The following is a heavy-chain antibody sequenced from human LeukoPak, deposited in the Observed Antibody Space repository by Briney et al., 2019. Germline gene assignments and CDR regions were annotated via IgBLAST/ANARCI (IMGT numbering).Heavy chain of an antibody. J-gene: IGHJ4*02. CDR1: GGSISSSSYY. Sequence: PSETLSLTCSVSGGSISSSSYYWGWIRQSPGKGLEWIGSIYYSGSTYYHPSLKSRLTMSVDTSKNQFSLKLSSVTAADTAVYYCARQKITTSDYWGQGNMVTVSS. V-gene: IGHV4-39*01. CDR3: ARQKITTSDY. CDR2: IYYSGST. D-gene: IGHD3-22*01.